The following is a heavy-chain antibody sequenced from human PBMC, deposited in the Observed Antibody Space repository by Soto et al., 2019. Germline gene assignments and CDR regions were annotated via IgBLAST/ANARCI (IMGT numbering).Heavy chain of an antibody. V-gene: IGHV3-30*18. J-gene: IGHJ6*02. CDR1: GFAFGTYG. CDR2: TSYDGSKK. Sequence: GGSLRLSCAASGFAFGTYGMHWVRQAPGKGLEWAAVTSYDGSKKYYADSVKGRFTISRDNSNNTVYLQMNSLRLEDTAIYYCAKDRGLADPHYYGLDVWGQGTTVTVSS. CDR3: AKDRGLADPHYYGLDV. D-gene: IGHD3-10*01.